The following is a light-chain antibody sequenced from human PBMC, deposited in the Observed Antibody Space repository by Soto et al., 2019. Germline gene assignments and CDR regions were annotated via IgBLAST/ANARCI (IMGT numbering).Light chain of an antibody. CDR1: QSLLHRNGYNY. J-gene: IGKJ5*01. Sequence: DIVMTQSPLSLPVTPGEPASISCRSSQSLLHRNGYNYLDWYLQKPGQSPQLLIYVASNRASGVPDRFSGSGSGTDFTLTISRVEAGDVGVYYCMQALQIPTTFGQGTQLEIK. CDR2: VAS. CDR3: MQALQIPTT. V-gene: IGKV2-28*01.